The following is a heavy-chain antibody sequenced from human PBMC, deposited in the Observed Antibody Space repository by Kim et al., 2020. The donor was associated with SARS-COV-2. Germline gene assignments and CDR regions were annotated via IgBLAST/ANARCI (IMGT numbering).Heavy chain of an antibody. V-gene: IGHV3-30*18. CDR2: ISYDGSNK. D-gene: IGHD2-15*01. J-gene: IGHJ4*02. Sequence: GRSLRLSCAASGFTFSSYGMHWVRQAPGKGLEWVAVISYDGSNKYYADSVKGRFTISRDNSKNTLYLQMNSLRAEDTAVYYCAKDFYCSGGSCYDYWGQG. CDR1: GFTFSSYG. CDR3: AKDFYCSGGSCYDY.